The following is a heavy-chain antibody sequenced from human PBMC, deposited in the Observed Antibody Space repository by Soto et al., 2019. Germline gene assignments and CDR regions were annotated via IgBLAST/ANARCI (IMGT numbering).Heavy chain of an antibody. V-gene: IGHV3-21*01. J-gene: IGHJ6*03. CDR1: GFTFSNYS. Sequence: GGSLRLSCAASGFTFSNYSMNWVRQAPGKGLEWVSSISGSSSYIYYADSVKGRFTISRDNAKNSLYLQMNSLRAEDTAVYYCARDESSSSWYRYYYMDVWGKGTTVTVSS. CDR3: ARDESSSSWYRYYYMDV. CDR2: ISGSSSYI. D-gene: IGHD6-13*01.